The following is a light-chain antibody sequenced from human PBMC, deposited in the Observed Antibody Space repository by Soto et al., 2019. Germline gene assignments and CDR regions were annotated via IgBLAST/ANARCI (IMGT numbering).Light chain of an antibody. Sequence: NFMLTQPHSVSESSGKTVTISCTGTSGSIASNYVQWYQQRPGSAPTTVIYEENQRPSGVPDRFSGSIDSSSNSASLTISGLKTEDEADYYCQSYDNNNWVFGGGTKLTVL. CDR2: EEN. V-gene: IGLV6-57*02. CDR3: QSYDNNNWV. J-gene: IGLJ3*02. CDR1: SGSIASNY.